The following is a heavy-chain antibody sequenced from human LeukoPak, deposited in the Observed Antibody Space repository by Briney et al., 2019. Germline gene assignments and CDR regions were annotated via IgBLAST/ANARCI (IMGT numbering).Heavy chain of an antibody. J-gene: IGHJ4*02. CDR2: IYHSGST. Sequence: SETLSLTCTVSGYSISSGYYWGWIRQPPGKGLEWIGSIYHSGSTYYNPSLKGRVTISVDTSKNQFSLKLSSVTAADTAVYYCARQRGTYYDFWSAYYTGPLYFDYWGQGTLVTVSS. CDR3: ARQRGTYYDFWSAYYTGPLYFDY. D-gene: IGHD3-3*01. CDR1: GYSISSGYY. V-gene: IGHV4-38-2*02.